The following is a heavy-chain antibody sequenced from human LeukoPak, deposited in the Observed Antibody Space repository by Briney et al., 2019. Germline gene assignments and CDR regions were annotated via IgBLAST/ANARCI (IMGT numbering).Heavy chain of an antibody. CDR2: VFYSGVT. CDR3: ARVSDAFDI. D-gene: IGHD5/OR15-5a*01. J-gene: IGHJ3*02. V-gene: IGHV4-59*04. Sequence: PSETLSLTCTVSGGSISSYYWSWIRQPPGKGLEWIGTVFYSGVTFYNPSLKSRITMSADTSKNQFSLKLSSVTAADTAVYYCARVSDAFDIWGQGTMVTVSS. CDR1: GGSISSYY.